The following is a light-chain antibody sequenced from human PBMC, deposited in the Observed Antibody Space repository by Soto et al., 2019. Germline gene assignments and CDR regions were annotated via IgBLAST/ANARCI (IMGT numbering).Light chain of an antibody. CDR1: QSVSNNY. CDR3: QQYGSSGT. CDR2: GAS. V-gene: IGKV3-20*01. Sequence: IVLTQSPDTLSLCPGERATLSCLASQSVSNNYLAWYQQKPGQAPRLLIYGASNRATGIPDRFSGSGSGTDFTLTISRLEPEDFAVYYCQQYGSSGTFGQGTKVDIK. J-gene: IGKJ1*01.